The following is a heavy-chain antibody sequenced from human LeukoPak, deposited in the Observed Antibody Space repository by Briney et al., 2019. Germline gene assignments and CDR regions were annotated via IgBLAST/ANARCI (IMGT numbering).Heavy chain of an antibody. Sequence: GGSLRLSCEASGFTFDNYAMNWVRQAPGKGLEWVANIKQDGSEKYYVDSVKGRFTISRDNAKNSLFLQMNRLRAEDTAVYYCAREGSQSASGTYPGNDWGQGTLVTVSS. CDR2: IKQDGSEK. D-gene: IGHD1-26*01. CDR1: GFTFDNYA. V-gene: IGHV3-7*01. J-gene: IGHJ4*02. CDR3: AREGSQSASGTYPGND.